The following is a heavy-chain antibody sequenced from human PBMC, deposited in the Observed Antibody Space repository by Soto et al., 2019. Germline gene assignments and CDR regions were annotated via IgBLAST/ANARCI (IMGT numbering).Heavy chain of an antibody. J-gene: IGHJ4*02. V-gene: IGHV4-39*01. CDR2: IYYSGST. Sequence: SETLSLTCTVSGGSISSSSYYWGWIRQPPGKGLEWIGSIYYSGSTYYNPSLKSRVTISVDTSKNQFSLKLSSVTAADTAVYYCASGDLPGPGIAAAGSFDYWGQGTLVTVSS. CDR1: GGSISSSSYY. D-gene: IGHD6-13*01. CDR3: ASGDLPGPGIAAAGSFDY.